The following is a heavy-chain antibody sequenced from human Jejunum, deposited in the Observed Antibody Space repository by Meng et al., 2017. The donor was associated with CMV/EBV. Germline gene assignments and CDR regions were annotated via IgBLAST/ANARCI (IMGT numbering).Heavy chain of an antibody. Sequence: VQLVQSGAVVTQPWASMKVSCKASGDTFTSYTLHWARQAPGQRLEWMGWTNGGKGTTKYSQKFQGRVTITRDTSASTAYMELSSLRSEDTAVYSCAKDVVVPAALTVRIDYWGQGTLVTVSS. CDR1: GDTFTSYT. D-gene: IGHD2-2*01. CDR3: AKDVVVPAALTVRIDY. CDR2: TNGGKGTT. J-gene: IGHJ4*02. V-gene: IGHV1-3*01.